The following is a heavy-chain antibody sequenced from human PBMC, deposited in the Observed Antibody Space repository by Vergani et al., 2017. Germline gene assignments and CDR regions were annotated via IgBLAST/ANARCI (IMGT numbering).Heavy chain of an antibody. CDR3: ARHKTYTDS. CDR2: IYPADSDT. J-gene: IGHJ4*02. CDR1: EYSFGNYW. Sequence: EVELVQSGPEMRKPGESLKISCKGSEYSFGNYWMGWVRQMPGKGLEWMGIIYPADSDTRYSPSFQGQVTISADKSISTAFLQWDSLKASDTALYYCARHKTYTDSWGQGTLVTVSS. V-gene: IGHV5-51*01.